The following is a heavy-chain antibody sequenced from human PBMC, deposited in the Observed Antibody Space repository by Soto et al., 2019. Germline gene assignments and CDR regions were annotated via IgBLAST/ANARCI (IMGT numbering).Heavy chain of an antibody. CDR2: IYYSGST. J-gene: IGHJ3*02. CDR3: ARDDYGDYDAFDI. D-gene: IGHD4-17*01. CDR1: GGSISSYY. V-gene: IGHV4-59*01. Sequence: SETLSLTCTVSGGSISSYYWSWIRQPPGKGLEWIGYIYYSGSTNYNPSLKSRVTISVDTSKNQFSLKLSSVTAADTAVYYCARDDYGDYDAFDIWGQGTMVTVSS.